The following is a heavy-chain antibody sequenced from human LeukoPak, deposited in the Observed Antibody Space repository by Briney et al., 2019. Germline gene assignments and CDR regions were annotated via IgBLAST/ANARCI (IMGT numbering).Heavy chain of an antibody. Sequence: ASVKVSCKASGFTFNAYYMHWVRQAPGQGLEWMGWINPNSGGTNYAQKFQGRVTMTRDTSISTAYMELSRLRSDDTAVYYCARGGPPSQPRDYGPFDYWGQGTLVTVSS. D-gene: IGHD4-17*01. CDR2: INPNSGGT. CDR3: ARGGPPSQPRDYGPFDY. CDR1: GFTFNAYY. J-gene: IGHJ4*02. V-gene: IGHV1-2*02.